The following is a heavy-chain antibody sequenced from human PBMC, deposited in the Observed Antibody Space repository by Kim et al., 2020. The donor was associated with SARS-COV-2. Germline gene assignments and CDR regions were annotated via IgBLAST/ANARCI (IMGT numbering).Heavy chain of an antibody. J-gene: IGHJ6*02. Sequence: SVKVSCKASGGTFSSYAISWVRQAPGQGLEWMGGIIPIFGTANYAQKFQGRVTITADESTSTAYMELSSLRSEDTAMYYCARGGWSSGWPYYYYYGMDVWGQGTTVTVAS. CDR1: GGTFSSYA. CDR2: IIPIFGTA. CDR3: ARGGWSSGWPYYYYYGMDV. V-gene: IGHV1-69*13. D-gene: IGHD6-19*01.